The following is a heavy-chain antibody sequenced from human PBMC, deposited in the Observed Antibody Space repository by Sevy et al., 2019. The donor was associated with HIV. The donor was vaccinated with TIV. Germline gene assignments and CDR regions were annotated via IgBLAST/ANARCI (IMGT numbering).Heavy chain of an antibody. CDR2: VYYTGTT. D-gene: IGHD3-16*01. CDR3: ARRRSSYGYSYYYYMDV. V-gene: IGHV4-59*08. Sequence: SETLSLTCTVSNDSISNSYWSWIRQSPDKRLEYIGYVYYTGTTYYNPSLRSRVTISVDTSKNQFSLKLNSVTAADTAVYYCARRRSSYGYSYYYYMDVWGKGTTVNVSS. J-gene: IGHJ6*03. CDR1: NDSISNSY.